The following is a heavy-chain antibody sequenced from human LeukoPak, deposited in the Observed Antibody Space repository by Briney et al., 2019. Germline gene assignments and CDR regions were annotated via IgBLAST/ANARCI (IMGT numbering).Heavy chain of an antibody. CDR2: ISAYNGNT. Sequence: ASVKVSCKASGYTFTGYYMHWVRQAPGQGLEWMGWISAYNGNTNYAQKLQGRVTMTTDTSTSTAYMELRSLRSDDTAVYYCARTEDSGCFDYWGQGTLVTVSS. CDR1: GYTFTGYY. V-gene: IGHV1-18*04. CDR3: ARTEDSGCFDY. J-gene: IGHJ4*02. D-gene: IGHD6-19*01.